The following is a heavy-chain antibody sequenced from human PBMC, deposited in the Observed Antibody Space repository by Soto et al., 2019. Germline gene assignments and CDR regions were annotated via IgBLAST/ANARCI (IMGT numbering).Heavy chain of an antibody. CDR1: GFSLTTSVVG. D-gene: IGHD3-3*01. Sequence: QITLNESGPTQVKPRQTLTLTCTFSGFSLTTSVVGVGWIRQSPGKAPEWLALIYWDDDKRYSPSLKSRLTITKDTSKNQVVLTMADLDPADTATYYCAHRVLRTVFGLVTTTAIYFDVWGQGTPVAVSS. J-gene: IGHJ4*02. CDR3: AHRVLRTVFGLVTTTAIYFDV. V-gene: IGHV2-5*02. CDR2: IYWDDDK.